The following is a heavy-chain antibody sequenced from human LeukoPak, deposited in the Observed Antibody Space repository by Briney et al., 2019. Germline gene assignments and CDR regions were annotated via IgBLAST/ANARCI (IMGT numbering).Heavy chain of an antibody. CDR2: ISGSGGST. V-gene: IGHV3-23*01. Sequence: GGSLRLSCAASGFTFNYAWMSWVRQAPGKGLEWVSAISGSGGSTYYADSVKGRFTISRDNSKNTLYLQMNSLRAEDTAVYYCAKDMRFDWTPYYFDYWGQGTLVTVSS. CDR1: GFTFNYAW. CDR3: AKDMRFDWTPYYFDY. J-gene: IGHJ4*02. D-gene: IGHD3-9*01.